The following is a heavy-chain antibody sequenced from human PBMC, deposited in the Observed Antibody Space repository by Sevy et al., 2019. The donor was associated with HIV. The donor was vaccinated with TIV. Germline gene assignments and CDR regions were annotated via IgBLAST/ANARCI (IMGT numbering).Heavy chain of an antibody. CDR1: GFTFIAFG. CDR2: ISGGGAAT. D-gene: IGHD6-19*01. V-gene: IGHV3-23*01. CDR3: ARYGRIPVAGHTWFDP. J-gene: IGHJ5*02. Sequence: GGSLRLSCSASGFTFIAFGMTWVRQAPGKALEWVSGISGGGAATAYADSVKGRFTISRDNSKNTLYLQMNSLTAADTAVYYCARYGRIPVAGHTWFDPWGLGTLVTVSS.